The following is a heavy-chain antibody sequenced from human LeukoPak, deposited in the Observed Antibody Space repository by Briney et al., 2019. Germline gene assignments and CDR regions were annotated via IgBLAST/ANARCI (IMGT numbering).Heavy chain of an antibody. Sequence: ASVKVSCKASGYTFTSYGITWVRQAPGQGLEWMGWISAYNGNTNYAQKFQGRVTMTRDTSISTAYMELSRLRSDDTAVYYCARDRGRFLEWLLPDAFDIWGQGTMVTVSS. CDR1: GYTFTSYG. V-gene: IGHV1-18*01. CDR2: ISAYNGNT. J-gene: IGHJ3*02. D-gene: IGHD3-3*01. CDR3: ARDRGRFLEWLLPDAFDI.